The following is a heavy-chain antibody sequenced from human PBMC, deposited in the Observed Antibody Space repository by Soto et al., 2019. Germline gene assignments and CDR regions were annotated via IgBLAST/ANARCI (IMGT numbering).Heavy chain of an antibody. V-gene: IGHV4-59*08. J-gene: IGHJ3*02. Sequence: QVQLQESGPGLVKPSETLSLTCTVSGDSISSYYWNWIRQPPGKGLEWIGYIYYSGRTNYNPSLKSRVTLSVDPSKNQSSLKLSSVTAADTAVYYCARSSGYSSSWGAFAIWGQGTMVTVSS. CDR1: GDSISSYY. CDR3: ARSSGYSSSWGAFAI. CDR2: IYYSGRT. D-gene: IGHD6-13*01.